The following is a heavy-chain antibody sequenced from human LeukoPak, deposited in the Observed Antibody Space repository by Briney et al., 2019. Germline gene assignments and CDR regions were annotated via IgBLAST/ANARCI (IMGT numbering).Heavy chain of an antibody. CDR1: GGSISSNSYY. Sequence: SETLSLTCTVSGGSISSNSYYWSWIRQPAGKGLEWLGRIYYSGGTNYNPSFKSRVTISVDTSKNQFSLNLRSVTAADTAVYYCAREWDSGYDYSYYYYYMDVWGKGTTVTISS. V-gene: IGHV4-61*02. CDR3: AREWDSGYDYSYYYYYMDV. J-gene: IGHJ6*03. D-gene: IGHD5-12*01. CDR2: IYYSGGT.